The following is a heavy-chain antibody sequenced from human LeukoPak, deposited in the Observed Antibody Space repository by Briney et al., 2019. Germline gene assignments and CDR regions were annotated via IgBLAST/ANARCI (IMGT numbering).Heavy chain of an antibody. D-gene: IGHD1-26*01. CDR1: GGSISSYY. V-gene: IGHV4-59*01. CDR3: AREVVGATNHFDY. Sequence: KPSETLSLTCTVSGGSISSYYWSWIRRPPGKGLEWIGYIYYSGSTNYNPSLKSRVTISVGTSKNQFSLKLSSVTAADTAVYYCAREVVGATNHFDYWGQGTLVTVSS. J-gene: IGHJ4*02. CDR2: IYYSGST.